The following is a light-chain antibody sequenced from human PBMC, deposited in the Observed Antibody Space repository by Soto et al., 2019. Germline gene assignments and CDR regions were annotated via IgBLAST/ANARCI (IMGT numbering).Light chain of an antibody. Sequence: EIVMTQSPATLSVSPGERATLSCRASQSISSNLAWFQQKPGQAPRLLIYGASTRATGIPARFSGSGSGTEFTLTISSLQSKHSAVYYCQQYNNWPPWTFGHGTKVEIK. V-gene: IGKV3-15*01. CDR1: QSISSN. CDR3: QQYNNWPPWT. J-gene: IGKJ1*01. CDR2: GAS.